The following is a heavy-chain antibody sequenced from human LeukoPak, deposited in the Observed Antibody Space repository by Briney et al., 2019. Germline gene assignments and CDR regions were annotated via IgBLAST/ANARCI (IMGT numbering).Heavy chain of an antibody. D-gene: IGHD3/OR15-3a*01. CDR1: GFTFSSYA. J-gene: IGHJ4*02. CDR2: ISYDGSNK. V-gene: IGHV3-30-3*01. CDR3: ARVRTGYYLYYFDY. Sequence: GGSLRLSCAASGFTFSSYAMHWVSQAPGKGLEWVAVISYDGSNKYYADSVKGRFTISRDNSKNTLYLQMNSLRAEDTAVYYCARVRTGYYLYYFDYWGQGTLVTVSS.